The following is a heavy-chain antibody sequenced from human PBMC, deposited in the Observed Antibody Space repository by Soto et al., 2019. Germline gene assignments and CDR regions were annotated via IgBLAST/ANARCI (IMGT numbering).Heavy chain of an antibody. CDR2: INHSGST. CDR1: GGSFSGYY. J-gene: IGHJ5*02. D-gene: IGHD3-10*01. Sequence: QVQLQQWGAGLLKPSETLSLTCAVYGGSFSGYYWSWIRQPPGKGLEGIGEINHSGSTNYNPSLKSRVTISVDTSKNQFSLKLSSVTAADTAVYYCARGYYYGSGTSNWFDPWGQGTLVTVSS. CDR3: ARGYYYGSGTSNWFDP. V-gene: IGHV4-34*01.